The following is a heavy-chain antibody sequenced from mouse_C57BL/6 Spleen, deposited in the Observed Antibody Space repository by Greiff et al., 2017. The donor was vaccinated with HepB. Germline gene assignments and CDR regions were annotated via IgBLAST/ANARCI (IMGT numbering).Heavy chain of an antibody. J-gene: IGHJ2*01. CDR1: GYSITSGYY. D-gene: IGHD1-1*01. CDR2: ISYDGSN. CDR3: ARFMSY. V-gene: IGHV3-6*01. Sequence: DVQLQESGPGLVKPSQSLSLTCSVTGYSITSGYYWNWIRQFPGNKLEWMGYISYDGSNNYNPSLKNRISITRDTSKNQFFLKLNSVTTEDTATYYCARFMSYWGQGTTLTVSS.